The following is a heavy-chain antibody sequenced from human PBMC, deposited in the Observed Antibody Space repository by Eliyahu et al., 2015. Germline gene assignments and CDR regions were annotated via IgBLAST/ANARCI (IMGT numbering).Heavy chain of an antibody. V-gene: IGHV3-49*04. J-gene: IGHJ4*02. CDR2: IRSKAYGGTT. Sequence: EVQLVESGGGLVQPGRSLRLXCTVSGFTFGDYTMSWVRQAPGKGLEWVGLIRSKAYGGTTEYAASVKGRFTISRDDSKSIAYLQMNSLKTEDTAVYYCSRFRIVRSIFDYWGQGTVVTVSS. CDR1: GFTFGDYT. D-gene: IGHD2-15*01. CDR3: SRFRIVRSIFDY.